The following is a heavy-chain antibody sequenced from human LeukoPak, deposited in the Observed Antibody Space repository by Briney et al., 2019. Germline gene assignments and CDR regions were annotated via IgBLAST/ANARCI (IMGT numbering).Heavy chain of an antibody. J-gene: IGHJ4*02. CDR3: ARDQTATKSYYYDSSGYHDY. D-gene: IGHD3-22*01. CDR1: GFTFSRYW. CDR2: MKQDGSEK. Sequence: GGSLRLSCVASGFTFSRYWMSWVRQAPGKGLEWVANMKQDGSEKYYVDSVKGRFTISRDNAKNSLYLQMNSLRAEDTTVYYCARDQTATKSYYYDSSGYHDYWGQGTLVTVSS. V-gene: IGHV3-7*01.